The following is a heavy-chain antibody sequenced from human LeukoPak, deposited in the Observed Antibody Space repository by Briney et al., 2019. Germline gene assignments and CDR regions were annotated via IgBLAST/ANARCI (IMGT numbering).Heavy chain of an antibody. CDR1: GFSFSNYW. CDR2: IKEDGSEK. Sequence: PGGSLRLSCAVSGFSFSNYWMSWVRQAPGKGLEWVGHIKEDGSEKNYVDSVKGRFTISRDNAKNSLYLQMNSLRAEDTAVDYCVRDESAVPTFRFDYWGQGTLVTVSS. D-gene: IGHD4-17*01. V-gene: IGHV3-7*01. CDR3: VRDESAVPTFRFDY. J-gene: IGHJ4*02.